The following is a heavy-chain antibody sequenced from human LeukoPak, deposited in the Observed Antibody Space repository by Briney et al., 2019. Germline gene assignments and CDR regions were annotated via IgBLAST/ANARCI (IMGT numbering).Heavy chain of an antibody. Sequence: SETLSLTCTVSGGSMTASTYYWGWIRQPPGKGLEWLGSIYFNGITFYNPSLKSRLTISVDTSKSQFSLGLNSVTDADTAVYYCARPRVVGGIDAFDVWGQGTVVSVSS. CDR3: ARPRVVGGIDAFDV. CDR1: GGSMTASTYY. J-gene: IGHJ3*01. CDR2: IYFNGIT. D-gene: IGHD2-15*01. V-gene: IGHV4-39*01.